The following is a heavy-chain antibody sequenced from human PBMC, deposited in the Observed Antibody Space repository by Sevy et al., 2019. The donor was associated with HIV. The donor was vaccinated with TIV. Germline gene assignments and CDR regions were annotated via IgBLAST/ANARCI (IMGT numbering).Heavy chain of an antibody. V-gene: IGHV1-18*01. CDR3: ARERGHVLEEMLFDN. CDR1: GYTFSTYG. D-gene: IGHD3-10*01. Sequence: ASLKVSCKASGYTFSTYGISWVRQAPGQGLEWMGWISAYNGHTNYAQKVQGRVTMSIDTSTMTAYMELRSLRSDDTAVYYCARERGHVLEEMLFDNWGQGTLVTVSS. J-gene: IGHJ4*02. CDR2: ISAYNGHT.